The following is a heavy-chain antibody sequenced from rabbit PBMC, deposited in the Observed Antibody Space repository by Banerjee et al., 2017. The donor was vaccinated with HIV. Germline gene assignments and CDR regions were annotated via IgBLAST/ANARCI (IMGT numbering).Heavy chain of an antibody. J-gene: IGHJ4*01. CDR1: GFSFTNNYW. CDR2: IGAGSASA. CDR3: ARDAGYAGSNL. D-gene: IGHD4-2*01. V-gene: IGHV1S45*01. Sequence: QEQLEESGGDLVKPEGSLTLTCTASGFSFTNNYWLCWVRQAPGKGLEWIACIGAGSASAYYATWAKGRFTISRTTTTVTLQLNSLTAADTATYFCARDAGYAGSNLWGQGTLVTVS.